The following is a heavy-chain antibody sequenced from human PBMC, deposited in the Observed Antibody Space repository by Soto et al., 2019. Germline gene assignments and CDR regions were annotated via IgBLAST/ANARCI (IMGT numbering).Heavy chain of an antibody. CDR3: ARGHHFLEWTYDY. V-gene: IGHV4-34*01. CDR1: GGSFSGYY. D-gene: IGHD3-3*01. J-gene: IGHJ4*02. CDR2: INHSGST. Sequence: SETLSLTCAVYGGSFSGYYWSWIRQPPGKGLEWIGEINHSGSTNYNPSLKSRVTISVDTSKNQFSLKLSSVTAADTAVYYCARGHHFLEWTYDYWGQGTLVTVSS.